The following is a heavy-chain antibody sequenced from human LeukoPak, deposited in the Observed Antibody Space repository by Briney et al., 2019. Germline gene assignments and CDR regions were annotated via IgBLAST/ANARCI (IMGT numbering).Heavy chain of an antibody. J-gene: IGHJ4*02. CDR3: ARDLRRFGAVAGLY. CDR2: IKQDGSEK. V-gene: IGHV3-7*01. D-gene: IGHD6-19*01. Sequence: GGSLRLSCAASGFTFSSYWMSWVRQAPGKGLEWVANIKQDGSEKYYVDSVKGRFTISRDNAKNSLYLQMNSLRAEDTAVYYCARDLRRFGAVAGLYWDQGTLVTVSS. CDR1: GFTFSSYW.